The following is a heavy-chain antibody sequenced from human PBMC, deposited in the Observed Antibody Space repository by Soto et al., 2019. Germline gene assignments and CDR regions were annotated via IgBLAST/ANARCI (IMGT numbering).Heavy chain of an antibody. V-gene: IGHV4-59*01. CDR3: ASGVVATNYFDY. D-gene: IGHD1-26*01. CDR2: TYYSGNT. Sequence: SETLSLTCTVSGGPISDYYRSWIRQPPGKGLEWIGYTYYSGNTNYNPSLKSRVTISVDTSKNQFSLKLSSVTAADTAVYYCASGVVATNYFDYWGQGTLVTVSS. CDR1: GGPISDYY. J-gene: IGHJ4*02.